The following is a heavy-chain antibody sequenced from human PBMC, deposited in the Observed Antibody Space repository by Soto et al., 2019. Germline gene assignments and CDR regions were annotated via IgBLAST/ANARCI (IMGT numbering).Heavy chain of an antibody. D-gene: IGHD3-22*01. CDR1: GGSISSGDYY. CDR3: ARVNSMIVVVLDY. V-gene: IGHV4-30-4*01. J-gene: IGHJ4*02. CDR2: IYYSGST. Sequence: QVQLQESGPGLVKPSQTLSLTCTVSGGSISSGDYYWSWIRQPPGKGLEWIGYIYYSGSTYYNPSLKSRVTLAVDTSKNQCSLKLSSVTAADTAVYYCARVNSMIVVVLDYWGQGTLVTVSS.